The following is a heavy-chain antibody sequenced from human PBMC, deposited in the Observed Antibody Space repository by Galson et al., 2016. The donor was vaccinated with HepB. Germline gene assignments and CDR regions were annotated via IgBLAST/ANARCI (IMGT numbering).Heavy chain of an antibody. J-gene: IGHJ6*03. CDR1: GYTFTDNY. D-gene: IGHD2-15*01. V-gene: IGHV1-2*02. CDR2: ISPNSGGT. Sequence: SVKVSCKASGYTFTDNYIHWVRLAPGQGLQWMGWISPNSGGTNYAQRFQGRVTMTRDTSISTAYMELSRLRSDDTAVYYCARRQGYCGGGGCYPRSFFYYYLDVWGKGTTVTVSS. CDR3: ARRQGYCGGGGCYPRSFFYYYLDV.